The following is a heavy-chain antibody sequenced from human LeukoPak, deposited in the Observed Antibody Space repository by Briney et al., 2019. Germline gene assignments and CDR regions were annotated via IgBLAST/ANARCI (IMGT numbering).Heavy chain of an antibody. CDR3: AKALVARY. CDR2: ISGSGGST. Sequence: GGSLRLSCAASGFTFRTFPMGWVRQAPGKGLEWVSAISGSGGSTYYADSVKGRFTISRENSKNTLYLQMNSLRAEDTAVYYCAKALVARYWGQRTLVTVSS. J-gene: IGHJ4*02. V-gene: IGHV3-23*01. D-gene: IGHD3-16*02. CDR1: GFTFRTFP.